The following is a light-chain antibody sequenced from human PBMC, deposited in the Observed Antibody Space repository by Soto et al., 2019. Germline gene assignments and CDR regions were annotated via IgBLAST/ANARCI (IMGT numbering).Light chain of an antibody. J-gene: IGKJ1*01. CDR2: AAS. CDR3: QQYGSSPWN. V-gene: IGKV3-20*01. Sequence: EIVLTQSPGTLSLSPGERATLSCRASQSVSSSHLAWYQQNPGQAPRLLIYAASSRATGIPDRFSGSGSGTDFTLTISRLEPEDFAVYYCQQYGSSPWNFGQGTNVEIK. CDR1: QSVSSSH.